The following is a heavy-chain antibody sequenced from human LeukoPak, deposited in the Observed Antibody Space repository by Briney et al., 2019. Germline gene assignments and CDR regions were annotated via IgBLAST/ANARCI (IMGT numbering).Heavy chain of an antibody. V-gene: IGHV3-33*06. CDR1: GFTFSSYG. Sequence: PGGPLRLSCAASGFTFSSYGMHWVRQAPGKGLEWVAVIWYDGSNKYYADSVKGRFTISRDNSKNTLYLQMNSLRAEDTAVYYCAKAGPAKYDAFDIWGQGTMVTVSS. CDR3: AKAGPAKYDAFDI. J-gene: IGHJ3*02. CDR2: IWYDGSNK. D-gene: IGHD4/OR15-4a*01.